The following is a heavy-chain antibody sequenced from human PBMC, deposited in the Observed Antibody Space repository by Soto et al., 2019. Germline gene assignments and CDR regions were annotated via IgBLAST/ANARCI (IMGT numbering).Heavy chain of an antibody. CDR2: ISYDGSNK. V-gene: IGHV3-30*18. CDR1: GFTFSSYG. CDR3: AKDRAYYYDSSGYYDS. Sequence: GGSLGLSCAASGFTFSSYGMHWVRQAPGKGLEWVAVISYDGSNKYYADSVKVRFTISRDNSKNTLYLQMNSLRAEDTAVYYCAKDRAYYYDSSGYYDSWGQGTLVTLS. J-gene: IGHJ4*02. D-gene: IGHD3-22*01.